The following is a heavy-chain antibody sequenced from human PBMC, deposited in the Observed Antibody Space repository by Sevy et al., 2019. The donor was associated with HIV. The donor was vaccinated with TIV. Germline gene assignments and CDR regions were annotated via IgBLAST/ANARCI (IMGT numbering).Heavy chain of an antibody. D-gene: IGHD3-22*01. V-gene: IGHV3-9*01. Sequence: GGSLRLSCAASGFTFDDYAMHWVRQAPGKGLEWVSGISWNSGSIGYADSVKGRFTISRDNAKNSLYLQMNSLRAEDTALYYCAKDSQCSYDSSGYYDYWGQGTLVTVS. J-gene: IGHJ4*02. CDR1: GFTFDDYA. CDR3: AKDSQCSYDSSGYYDY. CDR2: ISWNSGSI.